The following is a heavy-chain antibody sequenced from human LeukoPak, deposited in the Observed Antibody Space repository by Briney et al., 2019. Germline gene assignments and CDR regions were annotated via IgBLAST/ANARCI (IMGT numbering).Heavy chain of an antibody. D-gene: IGHD6-19*01. V-gene: IGHV6-1*01. CDR3: ARDMGIAVAGKAAWFDP. CDR1: GDSVSSNSAA. Sequence: SQTLSLTCAISGDSVSSNSAAWNWIRQSPSRGLEWLGRTYYRSKWYNNYAVSVKSRITINPDTSKNQFSLQPNSVTPEDTAVYYCARDMGIAVAGKAAWFDPWGQGTLVTVSS. CDR2: TYYRSKWYN. J-gene: IGHJ5*02.